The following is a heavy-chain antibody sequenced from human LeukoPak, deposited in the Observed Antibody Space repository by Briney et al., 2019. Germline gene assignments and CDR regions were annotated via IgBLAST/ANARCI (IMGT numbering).Heavy chain of an antibody. J-gene: IGHJ4*02. Sequence: PGGSLRLSCAASGFTFSSYGMHWVRQAPGKGLEWVANIKQDGTEKYYVHSVKGRFTISRDNAKNSLYLQMNHLRAEDTAVYFCASGNYFDYWARELWSPSPQ. CDR3: ASGNYFDY. CDR1: GFTFSSYG. V-gene: IGHV3-7*01. D-gene: IGHD2-15*01. CDR2: IKQDGTEK.